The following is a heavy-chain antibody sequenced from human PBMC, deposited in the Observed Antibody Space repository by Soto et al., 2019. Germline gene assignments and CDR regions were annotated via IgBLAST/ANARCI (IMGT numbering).Heavy chain of an antibody. V-gene: IGHV3-30*18. CDR2: ISYDGSNK. Sequence: GGSLRLSCAASGFTFSSYGMHWVRQAPGKGLEWVAVISYDGSNKYYADSVKGRFTISRDNSKNTLYLQMNSLRAEDKAVYYCAKDGITIFGVVTTYYYYYMDVWGKGTTVTVSS. CDR1: GFTFSSYG. CDR3: AKDGITIFGVVTTYYYYYMDV. J-gene: IGHJ6*03. D-gene: IGHD3-3*01.